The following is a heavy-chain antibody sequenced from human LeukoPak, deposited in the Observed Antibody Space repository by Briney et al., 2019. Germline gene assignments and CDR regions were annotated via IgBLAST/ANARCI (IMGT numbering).Heavy chain of an antibody. D-gene: IGHD4-11*01. Sequence: GASVKVSCKASGYTFSGFYLHWVRQAPGQGLEWMGRINPVSGDTNYGQKFQGRVTMTRDTSISTAYMELTRLRSVDTAVYYCARGGIGEATVFVYWGQGTLVTVSS. V-gene: IGHV1-2*06. J-gene: IGHJ4*02. CDR1: GYTFSGFY. CDR3: ARGGIGEATVFVY. CDR2: INPVSGDT.